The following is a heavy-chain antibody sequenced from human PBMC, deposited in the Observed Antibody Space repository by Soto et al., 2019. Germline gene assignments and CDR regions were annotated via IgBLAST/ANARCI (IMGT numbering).Heavy chain of an antibody. CDR3: AKPGIEVAGPPDH. D-gene: IGHD6-19*01. J-gene: IGHJ4*02. CDR2: ISGSGGST. CDR1: GLILSSDS. Sequence: PGGSLRLSCAASGLILSSDSMSWVRQAPGKGLEWVSAISGSGGSTYYAYSVKGRFTISRDNSKNTLYLQMNSLRAEDTAVHYCAKPGIEVAGPPDHWGQGTLVTVSS. V-gene: IGHV3-23*01.